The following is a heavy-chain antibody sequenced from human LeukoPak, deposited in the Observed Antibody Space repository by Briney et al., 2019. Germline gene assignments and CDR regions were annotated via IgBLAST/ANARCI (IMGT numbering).Heavy chain of an antibody. V-gene: IGHV5-51*01. CDR3: GRRTGLRTFDP. D-gene: IGHD3/OR15-3a*01. CDR1: GYRFGDHR. CDR2: IYPDDSDT. J-gene: IGHJ5*02. Sequence: GESLKISCKGSGYRFGDHRIGWVRQMPGKGLEWMEVIYPDDSDTRYSPSFQGQVTISADKSISTAYLQWSSLKASDTAMYYCGRRTGLRTFDPWGQGTLVTVSS.